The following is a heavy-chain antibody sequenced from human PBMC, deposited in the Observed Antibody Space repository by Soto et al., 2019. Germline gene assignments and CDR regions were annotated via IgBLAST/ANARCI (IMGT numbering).Heavy chain of an antibody. Sequence: QVQLVQSGAEVKKPGASVKVSCKASGYTFTSYAMHWVRQAPGQRLEWMGWINAGNGNTKYSQKFQGRVTITRDTSASTAYMELSSLRSEDTAVYYCARSIVVETAADYWGQGTLVTVSS. CDR2: INAGNGNT. D-gene: IGHD2-21*02. CDR1: GYTFTSYA. V-gene: IGHV1-3*01. CDR3: ARSIVVETAADY. J-gene: IGHJ4*02.